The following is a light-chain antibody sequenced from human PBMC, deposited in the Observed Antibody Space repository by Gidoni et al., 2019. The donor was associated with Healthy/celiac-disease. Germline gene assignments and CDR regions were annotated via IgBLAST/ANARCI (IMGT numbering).Light chain of an antibody. CDR3: QQYNSYSWT. Sequence: DIQLTQSPSTLSASVGDRVTITCRASQSISSWLAWYQQKPGKAPKLLIYKASSVESGVPSRFSGSGSGTEFTLTISSLQPDDFATYYCQQYNSYSWTFGQGTKVEIK. CDR1: QSISSW. CDR2: KAS. V-gene: IGKV1-5*03. J-gene: IGKJ1*01.